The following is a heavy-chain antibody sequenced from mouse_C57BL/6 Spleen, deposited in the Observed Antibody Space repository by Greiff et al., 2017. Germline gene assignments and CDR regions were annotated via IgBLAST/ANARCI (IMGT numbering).Heavy chain of an antibody. D-gene: IGHD1-1*01. CDR2: ISSGSSTI. CDR1: GFTFSDYG. V-gene: IGHV5-17*01. Sequence: EVQLVESGGGLVKPGGSLKLSCAASGFTFSDYGMHWVRQAPEKGLEWVAYISSGSSTIYYADTVKGRFTISKDNAKNTLFLQMTSLRSEDTAMYDCAGNYYGSSPYYFDYWGQGTTLTVSS. CDR3: AGNYYGSSPYYFDY. J-gene: IGHJ2*01.